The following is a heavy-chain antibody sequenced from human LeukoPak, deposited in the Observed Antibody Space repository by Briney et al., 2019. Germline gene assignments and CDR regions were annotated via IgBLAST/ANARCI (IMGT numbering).Heavy chain of an antibody. J-gene: IGHJ3*02. CDR1: GFTFSSYA. V-gene: IGHV3-23*01. Sequence: PGGSLRLSCAASGFTFSSYAMSWVRQAPEKGLEWVSAISGSGGSTYYADSVKGRFTISRDNSKNTLYLQMNSLRAEDTAVYYCAKEMATILGPNDAFDIWGQGTMVTVSS. D-gene: IGHD5-24*01. CDR3: AKEMATILGPNDAFDI. CDR2: ISGSGGST.